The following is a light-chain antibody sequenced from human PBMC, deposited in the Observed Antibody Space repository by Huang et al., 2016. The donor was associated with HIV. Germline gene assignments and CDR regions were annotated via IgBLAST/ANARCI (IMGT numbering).Light chain of an antibody. CDR3: QQRNNWT. CDR1: QSVRSS. Sequence: EIVLTQSPATLSFSPGERATLFCRASQSVRSSLAWYQHNPVQPPRLLIYDASITATGIPAMFSGSGSGTDFTLTIGSLEPEDSAVYYCQQRNNWTFGQGTKVEIK. CDR2: DAS. J-gene: IGKJ1*01. V-gene: IGKV3-11*01.